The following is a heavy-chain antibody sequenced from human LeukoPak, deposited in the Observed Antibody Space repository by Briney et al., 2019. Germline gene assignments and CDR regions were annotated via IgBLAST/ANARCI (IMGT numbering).Heavy chain of an antibody. D-gene: IGHD4-11*01. V-gene: IGHV4-59*12. CDR3: ARRRSTTVTTLGNWFDP. CDR1: GGSISSYY. CDR2: IYYSGST. J-gene: IGHJ5*02. Sequence: SETLSLTCTVSGGSISSYYWSWIRQPPGKGLEWIGYIYYSGSTNYNPSLKSRVTISVDTSKNQFSLKLSSVTAADTAVYYCARRRSTTVTTLGNWFDPWGQGTLVTVSS.